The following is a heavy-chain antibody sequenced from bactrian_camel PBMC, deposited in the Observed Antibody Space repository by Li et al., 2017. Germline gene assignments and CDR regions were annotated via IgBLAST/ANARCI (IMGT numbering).Heavy chain of an antibody. J-gene: IGHJ4*01. CDR2: ISANGHL. V-gene: IGHV3S55*01. D-gene: IGHD3*01. Sequence: HVQLVESGGGSVQAGGSLVLSCTASGFAVGDSDMGWYRQAPGNERELVSRISANGHLYYRASVKGRFTISHDNAKNTLYLQMDNLQPEDTAMYYCKAGPSRRDSRGCEYKYWGQGTQVTVS. CDR3: KAGPSRRDSRGCEYKY. CDR1: GFAVGDSD.